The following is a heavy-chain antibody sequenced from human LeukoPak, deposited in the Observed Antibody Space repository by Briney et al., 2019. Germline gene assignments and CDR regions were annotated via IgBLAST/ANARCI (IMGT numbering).Heavy chain of an antibody. CDR2: IYHSGST. V-gene: IGHV4-4*02. D-gene: IGHD2-21*02. J-gene: IGHJ4*02. CDR1: GFTFSSYSM. CDR3: ARERVVTAIHYFDY. Sequence: GSLRLSCAASGFTFSSYSMNWVRQPPGKGLEWIGEIYHSGSTNYNPSLKSRVTISVDKSKNQFSLKLSSVTAADTAVYYCARERVVTAIHYFDYWGQGTLVTVSS.